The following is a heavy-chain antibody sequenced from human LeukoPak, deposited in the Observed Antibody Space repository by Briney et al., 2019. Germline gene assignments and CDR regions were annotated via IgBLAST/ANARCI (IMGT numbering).Heavy chain of an antibody. J-gene: IGHJ4*02. V-gene: IGHV3-23*01. Sequence: SGGSLRLSCAASGFTFNIYAMSWFRQAPGKGLDWVSAISGSGDSAHYADSVKGRFFISRDNSKNTVYLQMNSLRAEDTAVYYCAKDLRYSGTYTGFDYWGQGTLVTVSS. CDR2: ISGSGDSA. D-gene: IGHD1-26*01. CDR1: GFTFNIYA. CDR3: AKDLRYSGTYTGFDY.